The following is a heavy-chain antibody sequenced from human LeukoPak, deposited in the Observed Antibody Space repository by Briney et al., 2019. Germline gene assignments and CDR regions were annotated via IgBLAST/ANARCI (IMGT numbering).Heavy chain of an antibody. V-gene: IGHV4-38-2*02. J-gene: IGHJ5*02. CDR1: GYSISSGYY. CDR3: ARLYGHGP. CDR2: INHSGST. D-gene: IGHD4-17*01. Sequence: SETLSLTCTVSGYSISSGYYWSWIRQPPGKGLEWIGEINHSGSTNYNPSLKSRVTISVDTSKNQFSLKLSSVTAADTAVYYCARLYGHGPWGQGTLVTVSS.